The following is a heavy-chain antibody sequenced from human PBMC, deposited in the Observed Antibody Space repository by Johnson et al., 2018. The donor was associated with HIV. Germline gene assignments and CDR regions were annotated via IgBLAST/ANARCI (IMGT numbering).Heavy chain of an antibody. CDR3: ARDKGIAAAATDDAFDI. CDR1: GFTVSSNY. CDR2: IYSGGST. J-gene: IGHJ3*02. V-gene: IGHV3-66*01. D-gene: IGHD6-13*01. Sequence: VQLVESGGGLVQPGGSLRLSCAASGFTVSSNYMSWVRQAPGTGLEWVSVIYSGGSTYYSDSVKGSFTIARDNSKNTLYLQMNSLRAEDTAVYYCARDKGIAAAATDDAFDIWGQGTMVTVSS.